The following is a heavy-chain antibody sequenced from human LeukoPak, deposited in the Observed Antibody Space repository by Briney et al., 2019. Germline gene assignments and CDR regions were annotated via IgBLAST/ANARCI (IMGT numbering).Heavy chain of an antibody. CDR3: ARGRAAAGTGWFDP. D-gene: IGHD6-13*01. V-gene: IGHV1-8*01. Sequence: GASVKVSCKASGYTFTSYDINWVRQAPGQGLEWMGWMNPNSGNTGYARKFQGRVTMTRNTSISTAYMELSSLRSEDTAVYYCARGRAAAGTGWFDPWGQGTLVTVSS. CDR1: GYTFTSYD. J-gene: IGHJ5*02. CDR2: MNPNSGNT.